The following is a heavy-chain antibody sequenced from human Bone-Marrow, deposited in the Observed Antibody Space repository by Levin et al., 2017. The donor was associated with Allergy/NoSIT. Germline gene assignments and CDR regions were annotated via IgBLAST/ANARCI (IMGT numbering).Heavy chain of an antibody. CDR3: ATQGAIYYGSGNWFDP. D-gene: IGHD3-10*01. J-gene: IGHJ5*02. V-gene: IGHV1-46*01. Sequence: AASVKVSCKASGYTFTHYYVHWVRQAPGQGLEWMAMINPLTGNSDYAQQFQGRLTVTRDTSASTVYMELTSLISRDTAVYYCATQGAIYYGSGNWFDPWGQGTLVTVSS. CDR1: GYTFTHYY. CDR2: INPLTGNS.